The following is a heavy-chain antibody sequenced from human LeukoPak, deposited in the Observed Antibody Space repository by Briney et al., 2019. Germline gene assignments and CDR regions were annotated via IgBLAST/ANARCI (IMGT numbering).Heavy chain of an antibody. CDR3: ARQATSVITTGIDY. CDR1: GDSFTRYW. Sequence: GDSLKISCKGSGDSFTRYWISWVRQLPGKGLEWMGSIYLGDSDTRYSPSFQGQVIISADKSISTAYLQWSSLKASDTAMYYCARQATSVITTGIDYWGQGTLVTVSS. D-gene: IGHD4-23*01. V-gene: IGHV5-51*01. CDR2: IYLGDSDT. J-gene: IGHJ4*02.